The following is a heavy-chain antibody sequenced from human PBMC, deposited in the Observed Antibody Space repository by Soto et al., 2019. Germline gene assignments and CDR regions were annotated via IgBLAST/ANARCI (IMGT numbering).Heavy chain of an antibody. CDR2: IHSSGST. CDR1: GGSVSSGNYF. Sequence: QVQLQESGPGLVQPSETLSLTCTVSGGSVSSGNYFWSWIRQPPGKGLEWIGYIHSSGSTNYNPSLKSRVTISVDTSRNQFSLKLTSVTAADTAVYYCAILTKPTAVTTAFRGGYGLDVWGQGTTVTVSS. V-gene: IGHV4-61*01. J-gene: IGHJ6*02. D-gene: IGHD4-17*01. CDR3: AILTKPTAVTTAFRGGYGLDV.